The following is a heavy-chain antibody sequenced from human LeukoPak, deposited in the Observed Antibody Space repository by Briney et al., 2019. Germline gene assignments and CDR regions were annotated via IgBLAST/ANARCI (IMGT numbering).Heavy chain of an antibody. CDR2: INQDGSET. D-gene: IGHD5/OR15-5a*01. V-gene: IGHV3-7*01. Sequence: PGGSLRLSCAASGFTYSSYWMSWVRQAPGKGLEWVANINQDGSETYCVDSVRGRFTISRDNAKNSLYLQMNSLRAEDTAVYYCARVRVSEDGFEYWGQGTLVTVSS. CDR1: GFTYSSYW. CDR3: ARVRVSEDGFEY. J-gene: IGHJ4*02.